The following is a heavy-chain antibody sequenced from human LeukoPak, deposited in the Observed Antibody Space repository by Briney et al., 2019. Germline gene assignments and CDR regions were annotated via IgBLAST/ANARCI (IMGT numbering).Heavy chain of an antibody. D-gene: IGHD4-17*01. Sequence: PSETLSLTCTVSGGSISSSSYYWAWIRQPPGKGLEWIGSIYYSGSTYYNPSLKSRVTISVDTSKNQFSLKLSSVTAADTAVYYCATGHDYGDYNWGEGPRVTVSS. J-gene: IGHJ4*02. CDR3: ATGHDYGDYN. V-gene: IGHV4-39*01. CDR2: IYYSGST. CDR1: GGSISSSSYY.